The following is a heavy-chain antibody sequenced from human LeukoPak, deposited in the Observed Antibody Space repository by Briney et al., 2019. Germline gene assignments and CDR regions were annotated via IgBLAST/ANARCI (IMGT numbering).Heavy chain of an antibody. CDR2: IYTSGST. Sequence: SETLSLTCTVSGGSLSSYYWSWIRQPAGKGLEWIGRIYTSGSTNYNPSLKSRVTMSVDTSKNQFSLKLSSVTAADTAVYYCARGQQLGYCSSTSCQHAFDIWGQGTMVTVSS. CDR3: ARGQQLGYCSSTSCQHAFDI. CDR1: GGSLSSYY. D-gene: IGHD2-2*01. J-gene: IGHJ3*02. V-gene: IGHV4-4*07.